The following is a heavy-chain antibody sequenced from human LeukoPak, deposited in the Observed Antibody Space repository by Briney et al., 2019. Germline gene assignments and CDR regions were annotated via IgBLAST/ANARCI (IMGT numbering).Heavy chain of an antibody. V-gene: IGHV3-74*01. CDR1: GFTFRNYW. J-gene: IGHJ5*02. CDR3: AGSIAANWFDP. Sequence: PGGSLRLSCAASGFTFRNYWMNWVRQAPGKGLVWVSRINSDGSSTTYADSVRGRFTISRDNAQNTLYLEMNSLRAEDTAVYYCAGSIAANWFDPWGQGTLVTVSS. D-gene: IGHD6-25*01. CDR2: INSDGSST.